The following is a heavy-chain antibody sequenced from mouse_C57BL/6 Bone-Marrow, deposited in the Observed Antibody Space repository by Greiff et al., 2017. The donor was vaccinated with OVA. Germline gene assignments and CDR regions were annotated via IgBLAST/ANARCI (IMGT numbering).Heavy chain of an antibody. J-gene: IGHJ4*01. CDR3: ARERPGGMGD. Sequence: EVQLVESGGDLVKPGGSLKLSCAASGFTFSSYGMSWVSQTPDKRLEWVATISSGGSYTYYPPSVKGRVTISRDKAKNTLYLQSRSLKSEDTAMYDCARERPGGMGDWGQGTSVTVSS. CDR2: ISSGGSYT. V-gene: IGHV5-6*01. CDR1: GFTFSSYG.